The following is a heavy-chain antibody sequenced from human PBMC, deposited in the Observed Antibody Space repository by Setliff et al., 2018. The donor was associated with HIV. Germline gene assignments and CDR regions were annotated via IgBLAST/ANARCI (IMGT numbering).Heavy chain of an antibody. J-gene: IGHJ4*02. CDR3: VRVGPWYYGRSGYLASWDY. CDR1: GFTFNHYA. D-gene: IGHD3-22*01. CDR2: TIPMSDIP. Sequence: GASVKVSCKASGFTFNHYALSWVRQAPGQRPEWMGGTIPMSDIPNYAQNFRGRVTITADHSTTTTYMELSSLSSEDTAVYYCVRVGPWYYGRSGYLASWDYWGQGTQVTVSS. V-gene: IGHV1-69*10.